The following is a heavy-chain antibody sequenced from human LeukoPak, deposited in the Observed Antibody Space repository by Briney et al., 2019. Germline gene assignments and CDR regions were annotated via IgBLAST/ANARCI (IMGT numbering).Heavy chain of an antibody. D-gene: IGHD3-22*01. CDR2: ISYDGSNK. CDR3: ARASYYYDSSGYRWAYFDY. Sequence: GGSLRLSCAASGFTFSSYAMHWVRQAPGKGLEWVAVISYDGSNKYYADSVKGRFTISRDNSKNTLYLQMNSLRAEDTAVYYCARASYYYDSSGYRWAYFDYWGQGTLVTVSS. CDR1: GFTFSSYA. J-gene: IGHJ4*02. V-gene: IGHV3-30*14.